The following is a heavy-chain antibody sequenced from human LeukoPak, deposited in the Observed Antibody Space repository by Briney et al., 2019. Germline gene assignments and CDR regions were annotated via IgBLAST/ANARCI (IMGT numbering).Heavy chain of an antibody. CDR3: ARETPRRGETRDGYR. V-gene: IGHV3-7*01. D-gene: IGHD5-24*01. J-gene: IGHJ4*02. CDR1: GFAFSSCA. Sequence: PGGSLRLSCAASGFAFSSCAMSWVRQAPGKGLECLANIKEDGSETYYADSVKGRFTISRDNPKNLLFLQINSLRVEDTAVYYCARETPRRGETRDGYRWGQGTVVTVSS. CDR2: IKEDGSET.